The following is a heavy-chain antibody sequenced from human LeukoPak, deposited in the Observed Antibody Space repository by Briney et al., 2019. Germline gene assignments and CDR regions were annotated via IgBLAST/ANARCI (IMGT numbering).Heavy chain of an antibody. CDR3: ATALRESYSGYGVYFDS. D-gene: IGHD5-12*01. CDR2: IYSGGST. V-gene: IGHV3-66*01. CDR1: GFTVSSNY. Sequence: GGSLRLSCAASGFTVSSNYMSWVRQAPGKGLEWVSVIYSGGSTYYADSVRGRFTISRDKSKNTLYLQMNTLRVEDTAVYYCATALRESYSGYGVYFDSWGLGTLVTVSS. J-gene: IGHJ4*02.